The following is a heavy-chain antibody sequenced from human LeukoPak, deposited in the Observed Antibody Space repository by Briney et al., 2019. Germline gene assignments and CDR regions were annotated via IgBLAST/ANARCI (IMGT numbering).Heavy chain of an antibody. Sequence: GGSLRLSCTASGFTFGDYAMSWVRQAPGKGLEWVGFIRSKAYGGTTEYAASVKGRFTISRDDSKSIAYLQMNSLKTEDTAVYYCTREGGRVGAPGDYWGQGTLVTVSS. CDR2: IRSKAYGGTT. J-gene: IGHJ4*02. CDR3: TREGGRVGAPGDY. CDR1: GFTFGDYA. V-gene: IGHV3-49*04. D-gene: IGHD1-26*01.